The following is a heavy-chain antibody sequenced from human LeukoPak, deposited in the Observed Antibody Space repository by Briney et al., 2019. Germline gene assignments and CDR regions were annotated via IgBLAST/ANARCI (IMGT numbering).Heavy chain of an antibody. D-gene: IGHD3-3*01. CDR1: GYTFTSYG. V-gene: IGHV1-18*01. CDR2: ISAYNGNT. Sequence: ASVKVSCKASGYTFTSYGISWVRQAPGQGLEWMGWISAYNGNTNYAQKLQGRVTMTTDTSMSTAYMELRSLRSDDTAVYYCAKEGPTYYDFWSGYYTGKECLDYWGQGTLVTVSS. CDR3: AKEGPTYYDFWSGYYTGKECLDY. J-gene: IGHJ4*02.